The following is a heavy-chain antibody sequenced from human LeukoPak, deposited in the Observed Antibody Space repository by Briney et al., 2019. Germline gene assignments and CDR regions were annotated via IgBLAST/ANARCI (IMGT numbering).Heavy chain of an antibody. CDR2: INPNSGGT. V-gene: IGHV1-2*02. D-gene: IGHD6-19*01. CDR3: ARAFTAVAGTWPYYYYGMDV. J-gene: IGHJ6*02. Sequence: ASVKVSCKASGYTFTGYYMHWVRQAPGQGLEWMGWINPNSGGTNYAQKFQGRVTMTRDTSISTAYMELSRLRSDDTAVYYCARAFTAVAGTWPYYYYGMDVWGQGTTVTVSS. CDR1: GYTFTGYY.